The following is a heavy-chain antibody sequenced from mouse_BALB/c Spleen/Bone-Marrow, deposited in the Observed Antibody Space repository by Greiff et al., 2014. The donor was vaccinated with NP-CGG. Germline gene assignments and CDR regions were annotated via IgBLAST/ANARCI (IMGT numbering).Heavy chain of an antibody. D-gene: IGHD2-4*01. V-gene: IGHV5-6*02. J-gene: IGHJ2*01. CDR1: GFTFSSHG. CDR3: ARQTYNDYDGYFDY. CDR2: ISSGGSYT. Sequence: EVMLVESGGDLVKPGGSLKLSCAASGFTFSSHGMSWVRQTPDKRLEWVATISSGGSYTYYPDSVKGRFTISRDNAKNTLYLQMSSLKSEDTAMYYCARQTYNDYDGYFDYWGQGTTLTVSS.